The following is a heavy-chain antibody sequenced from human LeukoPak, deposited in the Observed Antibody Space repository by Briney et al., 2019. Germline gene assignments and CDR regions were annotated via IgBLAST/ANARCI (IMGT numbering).Heavy chain of an antibody. D-gene: IGHD3-10*01. CDR1: GYSISSGYY. Sequence: SEALSLTCTVSGYSISSGYYWGWIRPPPGKGLEWIGSIYHSGSTYYNPSLKSRVTISVDTSKNQFSLKLSSVTAADTAVYYCARAIRLSGVRGVIITSRHYYTDVWGKGTTVTVSS. J-gene: IGHJ6*03. CDR2: IYHSGST. CDR3: ARAIRLSGVRGVIITSRHYYTDV. V-gene: IGHV4-38-2*02.